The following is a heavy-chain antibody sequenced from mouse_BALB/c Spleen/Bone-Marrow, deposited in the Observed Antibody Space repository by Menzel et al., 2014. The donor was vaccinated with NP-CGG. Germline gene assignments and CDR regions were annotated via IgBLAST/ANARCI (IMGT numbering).Heavy chain of an antibody. CDR2: IDPANGNT. CDR1: GFNIKDTY. J-gene: IGHJ1*01. Sequence: VQLQQSGAELVKPGASVKLSCTASGFNIKDTYMHWVKQRPEQGLEWIGRIDPANGNTKYDPKFQGKATITADTSSNTAYPQLSSLTSEDTAVYYCANYRYGWYFDVWGAGTTVTVSS. CDR3: ANYRYGWYFDV. D-gene: IGHD2-14*01. V-gene: IGHV14-3*02.